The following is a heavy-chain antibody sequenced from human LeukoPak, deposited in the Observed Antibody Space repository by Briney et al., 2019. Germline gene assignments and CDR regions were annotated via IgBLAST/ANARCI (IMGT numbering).Heavy chain of an antibody. V-gene: IGHV4-61*01. Sequence: SETLSLTCTVSGGSISSSSYYWSWIRQPPGKGLEWIGYIYYSGSTNYNPSLKSRVTISVDTSKNQFSLKLTSVTAADTAVYYCAREVVAAAGTVDYWGQGTLVTVSS. CDR3: AREVVAAAGTVDY. CDR2: IYYSGST. D-gene: IGHD6-13*01. CDR1: GGSISSSSYY. J-gene: IGHJ4*02.